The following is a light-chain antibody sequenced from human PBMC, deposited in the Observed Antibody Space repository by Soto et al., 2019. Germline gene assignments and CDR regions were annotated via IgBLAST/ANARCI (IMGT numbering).Light chain of an antibody. CDR2: AAS. V-gene: IGKV1-27*01. CDR1: QGISNY. J-gene: IGKJ4*01. CDR3: QKYNSAPPLT. Sequence: DIEMTQSPSSLSAFVGDRVTITCRASQGISNYLAWYQQKPGKAPQLLIYAASTLQSGVPSRFSGSGSETTFTLTISSLQTEDVATYYCQKYNSAPPLTFGGGTKVELK.